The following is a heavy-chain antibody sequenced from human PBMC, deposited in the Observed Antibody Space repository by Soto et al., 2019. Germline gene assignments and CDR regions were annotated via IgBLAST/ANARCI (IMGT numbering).Heavy chain of an antibody. V-gene: IGHV1-18*01. CDR2: ISAYNGNT. CDR3: ARDFSPVDIVVVPAETGAFDI. J-gene: IGHJ3*02. CDR1: GYTFTSYG. D-gene: IGHD2-2*01. Sequence: QVQLVQSGAEVKKPGASVKVSCKASGYTFTSYGISWVRQAPGQGLEWMGWISAYNGNTNYAQKLQGRVTMTTDTSTSTAYMELRSLRSDDTAVYCCARDFSPVDIVVVPAETGAFDIWGQGTMVTVSS.